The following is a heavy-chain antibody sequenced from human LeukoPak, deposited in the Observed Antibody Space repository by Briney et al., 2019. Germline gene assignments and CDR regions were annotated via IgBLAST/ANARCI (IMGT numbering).Heavy chain of an antibody. CDR3: ARVAAAGTAFDY. J-gene: IGHJ4*02. V-gene: IGHV3-7*01. Sequence: GGSLRLSCAASGFTFSSYAMSWVRQAPGKGLEWVANIKQDGSEKYYVDSVKGRFTISRDNAKNSLYLQMNSLRAEDTAVYYCARVAAAGTAFDYWGRGTLVTVSS. CDR1: GFTFSSYA. CDR2: IKQDGSEK. D-gene: IGHD6-13*01.